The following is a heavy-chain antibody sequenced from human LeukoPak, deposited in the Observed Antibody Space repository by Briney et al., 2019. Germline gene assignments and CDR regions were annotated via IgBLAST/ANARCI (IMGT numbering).Heavy chain of an antibody. CDR1: GYTFTSYD. V-gene: IGHV1-8*01. CDR2: MNPNSGNT. CDR3: ARGRIPSAENWFDP. J-gene: IGHJ5*02. D-gene: IGHD2-21*01. Sequence: GASVKVSCKASGYTFTSYDINWVRQATGQGLEWMGWMNPNSGNTGYAQKFQGRVTMTRNTSISTAYMELSSLRSEDTAVYYCARGRIPSAENWFDPWGQGTLVTVSS.